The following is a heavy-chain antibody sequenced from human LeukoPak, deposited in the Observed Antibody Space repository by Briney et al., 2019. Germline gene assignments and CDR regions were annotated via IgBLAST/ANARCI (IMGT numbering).Heavy chain of an antibody. J-gene: IGHJ6*03. Sequence: ASVKVSCKASGYTFASYGINWVRQAPGQGLEWMGWISGYNGNTNYAQKFQGRVTMTTDTSTSTAYMELRSLRSDDTAVYYCARDAGYSGTWFDYYYYMDVWGKGTTVTLSS. CDR3: ARDAGYSGTWFDYYYYMDV. CDR2: ISGYNGNT. D-gene: IGHD6-13*01. V-gene: IGHV1-18*01. CDR1: GYTFASYG.